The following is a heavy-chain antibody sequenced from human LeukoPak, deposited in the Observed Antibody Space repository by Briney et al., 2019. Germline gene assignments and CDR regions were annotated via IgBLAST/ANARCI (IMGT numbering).Heavy chain of an antibody. CDR1: GFTFSNYG. V-gene: IGHV3-49*04. J-gene: IGHJ4*02. D-gene: IGHD3-10*01. CDR2: IRSKAYGGTA. CDR3: GRHLWLGATFDY. Sequence: GGSLRLSCEASGFTFSNYGMNWVRQAPGKGLEWVSFIRSKAYGGTAEYAASVKGRFTFSRDDSKSIAYLQMNSLKTEDTAVYYCGRHLWLGATFDYWGRGTLVTVSS.